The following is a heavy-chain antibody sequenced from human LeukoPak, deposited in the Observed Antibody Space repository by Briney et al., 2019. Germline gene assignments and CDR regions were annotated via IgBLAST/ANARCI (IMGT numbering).Heavy chain of an antibody. CDR3: AKDALNDLYAFDI. V-gene: IGHV3-30*18. Sequence: RSLRLSCAASGFTFSSYGMHWVRQAPGKGLEWVAVISYDVSYKYYADSVKGRFTISRDNSKNTLYLQMNSLRAEDTAVYHCAKDALNDLYAFDIWGQGTMVTVSS. CDR1: GFTFSSYG. J-gene: IGHJ3*02. D-gene: IGHD1-1*01. CDR2: ISYDVSYK.